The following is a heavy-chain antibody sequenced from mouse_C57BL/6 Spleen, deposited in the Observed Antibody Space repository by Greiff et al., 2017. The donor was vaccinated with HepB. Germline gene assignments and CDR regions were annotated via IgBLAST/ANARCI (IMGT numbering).Heavy chain of an antibody. Sequence: VQLQESGAELVRPGASVTLSCKASGYTFTDYEMHWVKQTPVHGLEWIGAIDPETGGTAYNQKFKGKAILTADKSSSTAYMELRSLTSEDSAVYYCTRSSSYFDYWGQGTTLTVSS. J-gene: IGHJ2*01. CDR3: TRSSSYFDY. D-gene: IGHD1-1*01. CDR2: IDPETGGT. CDR1: GYTFTDYE. V-gene: IGHV1-15*01.